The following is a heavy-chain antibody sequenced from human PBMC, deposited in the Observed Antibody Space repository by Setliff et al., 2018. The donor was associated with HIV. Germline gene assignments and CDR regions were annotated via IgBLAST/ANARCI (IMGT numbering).Heavy chain of an antibody. CDR2: ISGSGGST. CDR3: AREGITGTTHQPY. D-gene: IGHD1-7*01. Sequence: GGSLRLSCAASGFTFSSYAMSWVRQAPGKGLEWVSAISGSGGSTYYADSVKGRFTISRDNSKNTLYLHMNTLRAEDTAVYYCAREGITGTTHQPYWGQGTLVTVSS. CDR1: GFTFSSYA. J-gene: IGHJ4*02. V-gene: IGHV3-23*01.